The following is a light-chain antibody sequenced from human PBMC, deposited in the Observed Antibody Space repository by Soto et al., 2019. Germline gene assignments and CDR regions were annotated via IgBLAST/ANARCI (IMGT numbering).Light chain of an antibody. CDR1: QSVRNK. V-gene: IGKV3D-15*01. Sequence: EVVLTQSPATLSVSPGQRATLSCRASQSVRNKLAWYQQKPGQAPRLLIYDASTRATGIPARFSGSGSGTEFTLTISSLQSEDVVVYYCQQYNNWPPVYTFGQGTKLEIK. J-gene: IGKJ2*01. CDR3: QQYNNWPPVYT. CDR2: DAS.